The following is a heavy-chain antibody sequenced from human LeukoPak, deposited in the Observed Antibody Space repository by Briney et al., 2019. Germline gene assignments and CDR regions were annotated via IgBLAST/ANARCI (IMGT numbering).Heavy chain of an antibody. J-gene: IGHJ6*02. CDR1: GYPFATWE. CDR2: IGAYNGNT. V-gene: IGHV1-18*01. D-gene: IGHD2/OR15-2a*01. Sequence: ASVKVSCKTSGYPFATWEINWVRQAAGQGLEWTGWIGAYNGNTNYAQKFQGRVTMTTDTSTSTAYMELRSLRSDDTAVYYCAREKNYGMDVWGQGTTVTVSS. CDR3: AREKNYGMDV.